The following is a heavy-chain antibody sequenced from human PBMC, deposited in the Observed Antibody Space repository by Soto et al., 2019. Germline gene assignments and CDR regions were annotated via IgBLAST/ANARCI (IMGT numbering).Heavy chain of an antibody. CDR3: ARGRGDWDGFDY. J-gene: IGHJ4*02. V-gene: IGHV6-1*01. D-gene: IGHD1-1*01. Sequence: SQTLSLTCAISGDSVSSNSAACNWIRQSPSRGLEWLGRTYYRSKWYNDYAVSVKSRITIKPDTSKNQFSLQLNAMAPEYTAVYYCARGRGDWDGFDYWGQGTLVTVSS. CDR1: GDSVSSNSAA. CDR2: TYYRSKWYN.